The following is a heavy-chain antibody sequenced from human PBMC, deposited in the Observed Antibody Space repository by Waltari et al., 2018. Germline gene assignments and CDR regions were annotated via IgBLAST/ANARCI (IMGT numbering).Heavy chain of an antibody. CDR3: ARAPSFHYGIFSVPLTLDY. D-gene: IGHD3-3*02. J-gene: IGHJ3*01. Sequence: QVQLNQWGAGVLKPSETLSLTCTVYGESFSDHFWTWIRQPPGKGLEWIGHMNHRRSENYNPSLRNRVSISVDTSMNQFSLMMTSLTAADTGVYYCARAPSFHYGIFSVPLTLDYWSQGTMVIVSS. CDR1: GESFSDHF. CDR2: MNHRRSE. V-gene: IGHV4-34*01.